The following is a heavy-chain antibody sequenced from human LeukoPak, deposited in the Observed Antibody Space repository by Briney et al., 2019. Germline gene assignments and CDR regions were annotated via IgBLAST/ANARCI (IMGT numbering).Heavy chain of an antibody. Sequence: GGSLRLSCAASGFTFSSYWMSWVRQAPGKGLEWVANIKQDGSEKYYVDSVKGRFTISRDNAKNSLYLQMNSLRAEDTAVYYCARDTETYYDYVWGSSSPTFDYWGQGTLVTVSS. CDR1: GFTFSSYW. CDR3: ARDTETYYDYVWGSSSPTFDY. D-gene: IGHD3-16*01. V-gene: IGHV3-7*01. CDR2: IKQDGSEK. J-gene: IGHJ4*02.